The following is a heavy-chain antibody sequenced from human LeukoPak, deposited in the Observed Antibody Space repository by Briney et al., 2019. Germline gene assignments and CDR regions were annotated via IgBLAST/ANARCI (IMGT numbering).Heavy chain of an antibody. CDR3: ARDLQSGYESPFDY. Sequence: SETLSLTCTVSGGSIVGYYWSWIRQPPGKGLEWIGYIYYSGTTNYNPSLKSRVTISVDTSENQFSLRLSSVTAADTAVYYCARDLQSGYESPFDYWGQGTLVTVSS. CDR2: IYYSGTT. CDR1: GGSIVGYY. D-gene: IGHD3-3*01. V-gene: IGHV4-59*12. J-gene: IGHJ4*02.